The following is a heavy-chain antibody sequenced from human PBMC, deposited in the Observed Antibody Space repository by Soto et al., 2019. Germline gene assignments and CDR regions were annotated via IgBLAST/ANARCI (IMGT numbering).Heavy chain of an antibody. J-gene: IGHJ1*01. CDR3: ARFEVVAAIQH. CDR2: ISSSSSTI. Sequence: EVQLVESGGGLVQPGGSLRLSCAASGFTFSSYSMNWVHQAPGKGLEWVSYISSSSSTIYYADSVKGRFTISRDNAKNSLYLQMNSLRAEDTAVYYCARFEVVAAIQHWGQGTLVTVSS. CDR1: GFTFSSYS. D-gene: IGHD2-15*01. V-gene: IGHV3-48*01.